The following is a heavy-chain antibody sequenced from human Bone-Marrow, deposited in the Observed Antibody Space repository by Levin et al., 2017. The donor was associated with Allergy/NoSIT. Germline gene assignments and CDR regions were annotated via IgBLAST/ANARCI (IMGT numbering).Heavy chain of an antibody. CDR2: ISAQNGKT. J-gene: IGHJ4*02. CDR1: DYIFNTYG. V-gene: IGHV1-18*01. CDR3: ARSGDDSSGFYPFDI. Sequence: GESLKISCKAPDYIFNTYGISWVRQAPGQGLEWMGWISAQNGKTNYAQKVQGRVTMTTDTSTNTAYMELRSLRSDDTAVYYCARSGDDSSGFYPFDIWGQGTLVTVSS. D-gene: IGHD3-22*01.